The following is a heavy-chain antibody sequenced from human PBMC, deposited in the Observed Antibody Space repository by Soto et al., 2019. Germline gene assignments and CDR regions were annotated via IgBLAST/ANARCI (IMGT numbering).Heavy chain of an antibody. CDR2: ITAVGGTT. V-gene: IGHV3-23*01. CDR3: AKCLQVNWNYDAFHI. Sequence: GGSLRLSCAASGFTFRSYSMSWVRQARGKGLEWVSHITAVGGTTYYADSVKGRFTISRDSSRNTLYLQMNSLRAEDTALYYCAKCLQVNWNYDAFHIWGQGTMVTVSS. J-gene: IGHJ3*02. CDR1: GFTFRSYS. D-gene: IGHD1-7*01.